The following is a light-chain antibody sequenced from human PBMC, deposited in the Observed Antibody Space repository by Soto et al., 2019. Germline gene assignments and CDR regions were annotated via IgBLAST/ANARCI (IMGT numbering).Light chain of an antibody. V-gene: IGKV3-15*01. CDR1: QSVSDK. CDR3: QQYGSSPHT. CDR2: HAS. Sequence: EIVMTQSPATVSVSPGERATLSCRASQSVSDKLAWYQQKPGQAPRLLIYHASARATGIPARFSGSGSGTEFTLTISRLEPEDFAVYYCQQYGSSPHTFGQGTKLEIK. J-gene: IGKJ2*01.